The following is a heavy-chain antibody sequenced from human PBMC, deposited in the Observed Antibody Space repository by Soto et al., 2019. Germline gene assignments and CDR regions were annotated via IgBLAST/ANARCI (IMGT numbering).Heavy chain of an antibody. Sequence: VQVLSTGGGWSQPGGSLRLSCAASGFTVNSNYMSWVRQAPGEGLQWVSITNTGGTTYYADSVKGRFTVSRDNSKTALDVQMNSLRAEDTAVYYCAKADGFTLAVWGQGTTVSVSS. CDR2: TNTGGTT. J-gene: IGHJ6*02. CDR1: GFTVNSNY. V-gene: IGHV3-53*02. CDR3: AKADGFTLAV. D-gene: IGHD3-10*01.